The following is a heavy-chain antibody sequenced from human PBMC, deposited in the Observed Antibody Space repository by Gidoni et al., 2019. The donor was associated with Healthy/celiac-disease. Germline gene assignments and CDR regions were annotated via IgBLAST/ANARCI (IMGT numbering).Heavy chain of an antibody. CDR1: GFTFSIYA. CDR2: ISGSGGST. J-gene: IGHJ4*02. Sequence: EVQLLESGGGLVQPGGSLRLSCAASGFTFSIYAMSWVRQAPGKGLEWVSAISGSGGSTYYADSVKGRFTISRDNSKNTLNLQMNSLRAEDTAVYYCAKERYPYDSSGYYYDYWGQGTLVTVSS. V-gene: IGHV3-23*01. CDR3: AKERYPYDSSGYYYDY. D-gene: IGHD3-22*01.